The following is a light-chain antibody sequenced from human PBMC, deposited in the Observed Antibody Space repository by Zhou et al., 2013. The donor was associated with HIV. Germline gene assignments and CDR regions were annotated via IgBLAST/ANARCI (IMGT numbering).Light chain of an antibody. Sequence: DMQMTQSPSSLSASVGDRVTITCRASQDITNFLAWYQQKPGKVPKLLIYGASTLQSGVPSRFSGGGSGTDFTLTITSLQPEDVATYYCQNYNSAPYTFGPGTKVDLK. CDR1: QDITNF. CDR3: QNYNSAPYT. J-gene: IGKJ3*01. V-gene: IGKV1-27*01. CDR2: GAS.